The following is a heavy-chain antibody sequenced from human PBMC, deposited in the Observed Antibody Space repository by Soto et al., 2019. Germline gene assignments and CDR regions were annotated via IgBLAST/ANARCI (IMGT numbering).Heavy chain of an antibody. CDR2: TYYRSRWYS. Sequence: SQTLSLTCVCSGDTVSSNSVAWNWVRQSPSRGLEWLGRTYYRSRWYSDYAVSVRSRIDINADTSKNQVSLQLNPVTPEDTAVYYCARSEEDSDYYYYGMDVWGQGTTVTVSS. CDR3: ARSEEDSDYYYYGMDV. CDR1: GDTVSSNSVA. V-gene: IGHV6-1*01. D-gene: IGHD2-15*01. J-gene: IGHJ6*02.